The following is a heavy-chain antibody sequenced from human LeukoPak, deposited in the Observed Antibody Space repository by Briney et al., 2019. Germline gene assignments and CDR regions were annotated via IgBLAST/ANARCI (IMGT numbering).Heavy chain of an antibody. J-gene: IGHJ4*02. CDR3: ARAPTVVAPYFDY. Sequence: SETLSLTCTVSGGSLSSYYLSWIRQPPGKGLEWIGYIYYSGSTNYNPSLKSRVTISVDTSKNQFSLKLSSVAAADTAVYCCARAPTVVAPYFDYWGQGTLVTVSS. CDR2: IYYSGST. V-gene: IGHV4-59*01. CDR1: GGSLSSYY. D-gene: IGHD4-23*01.